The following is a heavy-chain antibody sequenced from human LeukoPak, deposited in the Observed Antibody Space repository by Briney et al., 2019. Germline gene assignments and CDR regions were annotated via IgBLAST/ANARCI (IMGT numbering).Heavy chain of an antibody. CDR1: GFTFSDYY. Sequence: PGGSLRLSCAASGFTFSDYYMSWIRQAPGKGLEWVSYISSSGSTIYYADSVKGRFTISRDNAKNSLYLQMNSLRAEDTAVYYCARSIVATTRIVYFDYWGQGTLVTVSS. CDR3: ARSIVATTRIVYFDY. J-gene: IGHJ4*02. CDR2: ISSSGSTI. D-gene: IGHD5-12*01. V-gene: IGHV3-11*01.